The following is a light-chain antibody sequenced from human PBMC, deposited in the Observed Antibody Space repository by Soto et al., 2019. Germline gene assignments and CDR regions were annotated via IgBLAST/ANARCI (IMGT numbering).Light chain of an antibody. CDR1: RSVNNNY. CDR3: HQHGGSPET. Sequence: EIVLTQSPGTLSLSPGERATLSCRASRSVNNNYVAWYQQKPGQAPRLLIFGASSRATGIPDRFIGSGSGTELILTISRLEPDDFAIYHCHQHGGSPETFGQGTKV. J-gene: IGKJ1*01. CDR2: GAS. V-gene: IGKV3-20*01.